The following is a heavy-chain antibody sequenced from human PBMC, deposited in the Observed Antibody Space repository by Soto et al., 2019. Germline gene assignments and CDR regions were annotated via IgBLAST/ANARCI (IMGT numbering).Heavy chain of an antibody. D-gene: IGHD1-1*01. CDR2: ISYDGSNK. V-gene: IGHV3-30-3*01. J-gene: IGHJ6*02. CDR3: ARGTTTSSFSAMDV. CDR1: GFTFSNNA. Sequence: QVQLVESGGGVVQPGRSLRLSCAASGFTFSNNAMDWVRQAPGKGLEWVAVISYDGSNKYIAESVKGRITISRDNSKNTLFLQMNSLRAEDTAVYYCARGTTTSSFSAMDVWGQGTTVTVSS.